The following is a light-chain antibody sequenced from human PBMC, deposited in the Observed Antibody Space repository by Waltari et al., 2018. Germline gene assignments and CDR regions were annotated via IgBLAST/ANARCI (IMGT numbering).Light chain of an antibody. J-gene: IGLJ2*01. CDR1: ALPKQY. CDR3: QSADSSGTYVV. CDR2: KDS. Sequence: SYELTQPPSVSVSPGQTARITCSGDALPKQYAYWYQQKPGQAPGLVIYKDSERPSGIPVRFSGSSSGTTVTLTISGGQAEDEADYYCQSADSSGTYVVFGGGTKLTVL. V-gene: IGLV3-25*03.